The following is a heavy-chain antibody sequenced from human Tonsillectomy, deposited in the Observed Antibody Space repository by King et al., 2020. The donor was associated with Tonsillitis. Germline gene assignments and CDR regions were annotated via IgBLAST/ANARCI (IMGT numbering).Heavy chain of an antibody. V-gene: IGHV3-74*01. J-gene: IGHJ2*01. CDR2: INSDGGTT. Sequence: VQLVESGGDLVQPGGSLRLSCGASGFTYTNYWMHWVRQAPGKGLVWVSRINSDGGTTSYADSVKGRITISRDNAKNTLYLQMNSLRTEDTAVYYCARGAGLGMWYFDLWGRGTLVTVSS. CDR3: ARGAGLGMWYFDL. D-gene: IGHD3/OR15-3a*01. CDR1: GFTYTNYW.